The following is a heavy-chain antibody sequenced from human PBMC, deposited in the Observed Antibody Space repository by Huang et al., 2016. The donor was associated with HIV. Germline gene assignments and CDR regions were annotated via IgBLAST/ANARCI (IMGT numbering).Heavy chain of an antibody. V-gene: IGHV1-24*01. D-gene: IGHD3-9*01. Sequence: QVQLVQSRAEVKKPGASVKVSCKVSEYTLTELSIPWVRQPPGKGLEWMGGFDPEIGETIYAQKCQGRVTMTEDTSTETAFMELSGLRPEDTAVYYCATGFDVFFDFWGQGTLVTVSS. CDR2: FDPEIGET. CDR1: EYTLTELS. CDR3: ATGFDVFFDF. J-gene: IGHJ4*02.